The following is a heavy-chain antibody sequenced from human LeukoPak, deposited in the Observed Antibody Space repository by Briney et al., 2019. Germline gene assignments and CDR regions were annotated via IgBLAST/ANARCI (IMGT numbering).Heavy chain of an antibody. CDR3: XXXXADGSGYYNFDQ. J-gene: IGHJ4*02. CDR1: GFTVSSNY. D-gene: IGHD3-22*01. V-gene: IGHV3-7*01. CDR2: IREDGSEK. Sequence: GGSLRLSCAASGFTVSSNYMSWVRQAPGKGLEWVANIREDGSEKYYVDSVKGRFTISRDNAKNSLYLQMNSLRAEDTAVYYXXXXXADGSGYYNFDQWGQGTLVTVSS.